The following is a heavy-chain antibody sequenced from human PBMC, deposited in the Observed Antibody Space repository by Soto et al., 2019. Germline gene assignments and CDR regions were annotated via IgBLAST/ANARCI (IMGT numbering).Heavy chain of an antibody. V-gene: IGHV3-11*01. CDR1: GFTFIDYF. J-gene: IGHJ4*02. CDR3: ARDCGRCYSGFDS. CDR2: ISSSGTTI. D-gene: IGHD2-15*01. Sequence: GGSLRLSCAASGFTFIDYFMTWIRQAPGKGLEWASYISSSGTTIFYADSVQGRFTISRDNAKRSLYLEINSLRAEDTAVYYRARDCGRCYSGFDSCGQGTLVPVSS.